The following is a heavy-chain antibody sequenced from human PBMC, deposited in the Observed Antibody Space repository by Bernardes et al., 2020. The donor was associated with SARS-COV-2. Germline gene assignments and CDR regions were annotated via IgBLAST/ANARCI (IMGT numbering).Heavy chain of an antibody. V-gene: IGHV4-39*01. CDR3: ASTPVTMILVVITYYYFDL. Sequence: SETLSLTCTVSGDSVSSSSYFWGWIRQPPGKGLEWIGSIYSGGITYYNPSLKSRATISVDTSKIQFSLQLTSVTAADKAMYYCASTPVTMILVVITYYYFDLWGRGTLVTVSS. CDR2: IYSGGIT. J-gene: IGHJ2*01. D-gene: IGHD3-22*01. CDR1: GDSVSSSSYF.